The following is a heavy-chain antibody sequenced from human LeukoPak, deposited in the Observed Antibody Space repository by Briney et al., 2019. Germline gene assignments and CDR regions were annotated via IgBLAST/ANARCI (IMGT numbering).Heavy chain of an antibody. V-gene: IGHV3-23*01. CDR1: GFTFSSYA. CDR2: ISGSGGST. J-gene: IGHJ6*03. Sequence: QPGGSLRLSCAASGFTFSSYAMSWVRQAPGKGLEWVSAISGSGGSTYYADSVKGRFTISRDNSRNTLHLQMNSLRAEDTALYYCAKAHLPDYYYMDVWGKGTTVTVSS. CDR3: AKAHLPDYYYMDV.